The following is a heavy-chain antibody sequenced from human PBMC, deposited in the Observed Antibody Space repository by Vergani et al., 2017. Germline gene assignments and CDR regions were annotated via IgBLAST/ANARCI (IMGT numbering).Heavy chain of an antibody. D-gene: IGHD2-15*01. V-gene: IGHV4-59*01. CDR2: IYYSGST. J-gene: IGHJ3*02. Sequence: QVQLQESGPGLVKPSETLSLTCTVSGGSISSYYWSWIRQPPGKGLEWIGYIYYSGSTTYNPSLKSRVTISVDTSNNQFSLKLSSVTAADTAVYYCATLHLRRDAFDIWGQGTMVTVSS. CDR3: ATLHLRRDAFDI. CDR1: GGSISSYY.